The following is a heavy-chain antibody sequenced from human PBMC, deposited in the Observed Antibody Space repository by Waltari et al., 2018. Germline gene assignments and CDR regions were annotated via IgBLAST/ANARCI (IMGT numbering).Heavy chain of an antibody. J-gene: IGHJ4*02. V-gene: IGHV4-34*01. Sequence: QVQLQQWGAGLLKPSETLSLTCAVYGGSFSGYYWSWVRQPQGKGLEWIGEINHSGSTNYNPSLKSRVTISVDTSKNQFSLKLSSVTAADTAVYYCARGSLAYYDILTGYYLDYWGQGTLVTVSS. CDR1: GGSFSGYY. CDR3: ARGSLAYYDILTGYYLDY. CDR2: INHSGST. D-gene: IGHD3-9*01.